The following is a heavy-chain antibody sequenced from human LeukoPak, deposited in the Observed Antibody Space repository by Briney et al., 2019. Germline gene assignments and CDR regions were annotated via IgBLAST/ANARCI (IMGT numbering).Heavy chain of an antibody. D-gene: IGHD3-10*01. Sequence: SETLSLTCAAYGGSFSGYYWSWIRQPPGKGLEWIGEINHSGSTNYNPSLKSRVTISVDTSKNQFSLKLSSVTAADTAVYYCARTAIYYYGSGSYYHYYYYMDVWGKGTTVTVSS. V-gene: IGHV4-34*01. CDR3: ARTAIYYYGSGSYYHYYYYMDV. J-gene: IGHJ6*03. CDR1: GGSFSGYY. CDR2: INHSGST.